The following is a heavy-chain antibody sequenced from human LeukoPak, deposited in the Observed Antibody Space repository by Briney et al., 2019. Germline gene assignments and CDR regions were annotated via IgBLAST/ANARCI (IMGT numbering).Heavy chain of an antibody. V-gene: IGHV1-69*04. J-gene: IGHJ4*02. CDR1: GGTYSSYA. D-gene: IGHD2/OR15-2a*01. Sequence: ASVKVSCQSFGGTYSSYAISWVRQAPGQGLEWMGRIIPILGIANYAHKFRGRVTISVDKSTSAAYMELNSLRSEDTAVYYCTSAAFYDPNSDYWGQGTLVTVSS. CDR3: TSAAFYDPNSDY. CDR2: IIPILGIA.